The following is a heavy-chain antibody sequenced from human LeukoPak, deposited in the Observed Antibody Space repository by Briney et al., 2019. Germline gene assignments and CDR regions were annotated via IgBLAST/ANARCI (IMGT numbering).Heavy chain of an antibody. V-gene: IGHV4-59*01. CDR3: ARGGAVAGDFDY. D-gene: IGHD6-19*01. Sequence: SETLSLTCTVSGGSISDYHWSWIRQPPGKGLEYIGYIYNSGRTFYNPSLKSRVTISVDTSKSQFSLKLSSVTAADTAVYYCARGGAVAGDFDYWGQGILVTVSS. CDR2: IYNSGRT. CDR1: GGSISDYH. J-gene: IGHJ4*02.